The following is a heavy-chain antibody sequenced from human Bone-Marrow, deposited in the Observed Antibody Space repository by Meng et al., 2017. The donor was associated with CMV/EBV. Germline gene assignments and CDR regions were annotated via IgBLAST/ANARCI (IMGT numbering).Heavy chain of an antibody. D-gene: IGHD1-26*01. V-gene: IGHV4-59*01. Sequence: GSLRLSCTVPGGSISSYYWSWIRQPPGKGLEWIGYIYYSGSTNYNPSLKSRVTISVDTSKNQFSLKLSSVTAADTAVYYCARDLAYSGSYEDGMDVWGQGTTVTVSS. J-gene: IGHJ6*02. CDR2: IYYSGST. CDR1: GGSISSYY. CDR3: ARDLAYSGSYEDGMDV.